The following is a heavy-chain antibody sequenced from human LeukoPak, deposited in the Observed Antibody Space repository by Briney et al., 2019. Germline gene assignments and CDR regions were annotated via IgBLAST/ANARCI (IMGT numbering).Heavy chain of an antibody. D-gene: IGHD2-15*01. Sequence: SETLSLTCTVSGGSISRSSYYWSWIRQPPGKGLEWIGYVYYAGSTNYNPSLKSRVTISVDTSKNQVSLKLSSVTAADTAVYYCASLSEYCSSGSCYLGWFDPWGQGTLVTVSS. CDR1: GGSISRSSYY. CDR2: VYYAGST. J-gene: IGHJ5*02. CDR3: ASLSEYCSSGSCYLGWFDP. V-gene: IGHV4-61*01.